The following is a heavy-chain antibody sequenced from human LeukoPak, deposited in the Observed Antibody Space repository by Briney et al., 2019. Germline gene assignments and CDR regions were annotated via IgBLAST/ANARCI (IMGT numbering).Heavy chain of an antibody. Sequence: PGGSLRLSCAASGFIFSDYGMHWVRQAPGKGLEWVAVISYDGSNKYYADSVKGRFTISRDNSKNTLYLQMNSLRAEDTAVYYCASGGYENRWFDPWGQGTLVTVSS. CDR3: ASGGYENRWFDP. J-gene: IGHJ5*02. D-gene: IGHD5-12*01. V-gene: IGHV3-30*03. CDR1: GFIFSDYG. CDR2: ISYDGSNK.